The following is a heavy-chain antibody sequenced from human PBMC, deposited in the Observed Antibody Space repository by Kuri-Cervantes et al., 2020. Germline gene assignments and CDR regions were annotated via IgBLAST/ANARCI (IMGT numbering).Heavy chain of an antibody. Sequence: GESLKISCAASGFTFSSYAMHWVRQAPGKGLEWVAVISYDGSNKYYADPVKGRFTISRDNSKNTLYLQMNSLRAEDTAVYYCARDSSGWSARWAGYYYYYGMDVWGQGTTVTVSS. D-gene: IGHD6-19*01. CDR3: ARDSSGWSARWAGYYYYYGMDV. V-gene: IGHV3-30-3*01. CDR2: ISYDGSNK. CDR1: GFTFSSYA. J-gene: IGHJ6*02.